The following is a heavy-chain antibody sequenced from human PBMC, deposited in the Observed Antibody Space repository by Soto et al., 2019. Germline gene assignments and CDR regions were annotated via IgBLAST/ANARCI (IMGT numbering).Heavy chain of an antibody. Sequence: AGSLRLSCAASGFTFSSYAMSWVRQAPGKGLDWVSAISGSGGSTYYADSVKGRFTTSRDNAKNTLYLQMNSLRAEDTAVYYCARSERTFFEWLFDYFDYWGQGTLVTVSS. CDR1: GFTFSSYA. CDR3: ARSERTFFEWLFDYFDY. D-gene: IGHD3-3*02. CDR2: ISGSGGST. V-gene: IGHV3-23*01. J-gene: IGHJ4*02.